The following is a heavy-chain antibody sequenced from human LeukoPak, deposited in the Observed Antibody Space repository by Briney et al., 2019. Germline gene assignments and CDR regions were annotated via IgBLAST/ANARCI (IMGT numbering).Heavy chain of an antibody. CDR2: MRYDGNNK. D-gene: IGHD6-13*01. CDR1: GFTFSIYG. V-gene: IGHV3-30*02. J-gene: IGHJ4*02. CDR3: AKGCSWSTFDY. Sequence: GGSLRLSCAASGFTFSIYGMHWVRQAPGKGLEWVAFMRYDGNNKYHADSVKGRFTISRDNSKNTLYLQMNSLRAEDTAVYYCAKGCSWSTFDYWGQGTLVTVSS.